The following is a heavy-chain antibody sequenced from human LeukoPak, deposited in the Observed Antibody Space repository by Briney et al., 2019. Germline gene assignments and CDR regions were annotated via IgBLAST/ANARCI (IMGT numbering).Heavy chain of an antibody. J-gene: IGHJ3*01. CDR2: INSDGSEG. D-gene: IGHD6-6*01. CDR1: GFTFSGFW. CDR3: ARSSYSSSSSV. Sequence: GGSLRLSCAVSGFTFSGFWMSWSRQAPGKGLEWVASINSDGSEGYYADVVKGRFTIPRDNAKNSLYLQINSLRAEDTAVYYCARSSYSSSSSVWGQGTMVTVPS. V-gene: IGHV3-7*03.